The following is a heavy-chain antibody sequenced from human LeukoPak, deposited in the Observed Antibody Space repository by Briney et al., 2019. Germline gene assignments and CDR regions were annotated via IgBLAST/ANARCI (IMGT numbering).Heavy chain of an antibody. CDR1: GDSISGSNYY. V-gene: IGHV4-39*07. Sequence: SETLSLTCTVSGDSISGSNYYWGWIRQPPGKGLEWIGNIYYTGRTYYNPSLKSRVTISLDTSKNQFSLKLNSVTAADTAVYYCARYPDAYNDHRPFDIWGQGTRVTVSS. D-gene: IGHD5-24*01. J-gene: IGHJ3*02. CDR3: ARYPDAYNDHRPFDI. CDR2: IYYTGRT.